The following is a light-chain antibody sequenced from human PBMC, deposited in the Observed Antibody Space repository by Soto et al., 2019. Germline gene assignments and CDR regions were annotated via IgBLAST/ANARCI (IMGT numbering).Light chain of an antibody. V-gene: IGKV1-27*01. CDR3: QKYNSAPRT. CDR2: AAS. Sequence: DSRISQSPSSMSASVGDRGTITCRASQGISNYLAWYQQKPGKVPKLLIYAASTLQSGVPSRFSGSGSGTDFTLTISSLQPEDVATYYCQKYNSAPRTFGQGTKVEIK. CDR1: QGISNY. J-gene: IGKJ1*01.